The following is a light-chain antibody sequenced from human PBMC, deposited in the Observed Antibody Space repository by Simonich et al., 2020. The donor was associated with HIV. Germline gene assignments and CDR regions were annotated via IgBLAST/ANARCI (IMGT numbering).Light chain of an antibody. Sequence: DILMTQSPSSLPASVGDRVTITCQASQDISNYLNWYQQKPGKAPKLLIYDASNLETGVPSRFSGSGSGTDFTFTISSLQPEDIATYYCQQLNSYPFTFGPGTKVDIK. CDR1: QDISNY. CDR3: QQLNSYPFT. J-gene: IGKJ3*01. CDR2: DAS. V-gene: IGKV1-33*01.